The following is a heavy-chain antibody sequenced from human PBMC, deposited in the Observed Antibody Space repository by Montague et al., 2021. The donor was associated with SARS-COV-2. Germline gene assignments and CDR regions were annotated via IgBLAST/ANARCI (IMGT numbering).Heavy chain of an antibody. D-gene: IGHD3-10*01. V-gene: IGHV4-61*01. J-gene: IGHJ6*02. CDR3: ASSGGYYYYYQGVDV. CDR2: INYSGST. Sequence: SETLSLTCTVSGGSVSSATYYWSWIRQPPGKGLEWIGYINYSGSTSHNPSLKSRVTISVDMSKNQFSLKLNSVTAADTAVYYCASSGGYYYYYQGVDVWGQGTTVTVSS. CDR1: GGSVSSATYY.